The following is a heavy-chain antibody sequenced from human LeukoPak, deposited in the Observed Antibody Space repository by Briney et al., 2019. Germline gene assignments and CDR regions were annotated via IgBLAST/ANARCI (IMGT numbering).Heavy chain of an antibody. V-gene: IGHV3-73*01. CDR2: IRSKANSYAT. Sequence: GGSLRLSCAASGFTFSGSAMHWVRQASGKGLEWVGRIRSKANSYATAYAASVKGRFTISRDDLKNTAYLQMNSLKTEDTAVYYCFVRLQGGLDYWGQGILVTVSS. D-gene: IGHD5-12*01. CDR1: GFTFSGSA. J-gene: IGHJ4*02. CDR3: FVRLQGGLDY.